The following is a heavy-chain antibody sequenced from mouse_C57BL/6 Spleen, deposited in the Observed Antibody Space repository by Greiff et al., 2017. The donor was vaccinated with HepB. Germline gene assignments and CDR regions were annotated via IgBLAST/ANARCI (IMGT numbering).Heavy chain of an antibody. V-gene: IGHV5-17*01. J-gene: IGHJ1*03. CDR1: GFTFSDYG. Sequence: EVKLVESGGGLVKPGGSLKLSCAASGFTFSDYGMHWVRQAPEKGLEWVAYISSGSSTTYYADTVKGRITISRANAKNTLFLQMTSLRSEDAAMYYCARPNYRLWYFDVWGTGTTVTVSS. CDR2: ISSGSSTT. D-gene: IGHD1-1*02. CDR3: ARPNYRLWYFDV.